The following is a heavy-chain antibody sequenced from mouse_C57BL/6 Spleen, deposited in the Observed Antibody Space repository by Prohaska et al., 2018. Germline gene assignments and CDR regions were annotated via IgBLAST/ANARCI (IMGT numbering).Heavy chain of an antibody. D-gene: IGHD2-1*01. Sequence: EVQLLETGGGLVQPGGSRGLSCEGSGFTFSGFWMSWVRQTPGKTLEWIGDINTDGSEISYAPAIKDRFTIIRDNDKRTLYLQMSNVRSEDTATYFCMRYGNYWYFDVWGTGTTVTVSS. V-gene: IGHV11-2*01. CDR3: MRYGNYWYFDV. J-gene: IGHJ1*03. CDR1: GFTFSGFW. CDR2: INTDGSEI.